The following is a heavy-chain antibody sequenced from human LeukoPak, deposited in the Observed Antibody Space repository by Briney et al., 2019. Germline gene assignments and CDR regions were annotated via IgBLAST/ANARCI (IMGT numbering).Heavy chain of an antibody. J-gene: IGHJ4*02. Sequence: EAGGSLRLSCAASGFTFSSTAMSWVRQAPGKGLEWVSAISGCGGSTYYADSVKGRFTISRDNAKNTLYLQMNSLRAEDTAVYYCAKGYSSGFDYWGQGTLVTVSS. CDR2: ISGCGGST. CDR3: AKGYSSGFDY. D-gene: IGHD6-19*01. V-gene: IGHV3-23*01. CDR1: GFTFSSTA.